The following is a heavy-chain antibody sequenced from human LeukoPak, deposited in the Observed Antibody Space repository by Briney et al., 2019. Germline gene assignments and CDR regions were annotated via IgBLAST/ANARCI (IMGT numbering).Heavy chain of an antibody. Sequence: SETLSLTCTVSGGSISSYYWSWIRQPPGKGLEWIGYIYDSGSTNYNPSLKSRVTMSVDTSKNQFSLKLSAVTAADTAVYYCARQFHGSGYVDDLWGQGTLVTVSS. CDR1: GGSISSYY. CDR2: IYDSGST. J-gene: IGHJ5*02. CDR3: ARQFHGSGYVDDL. V-gene: IGHV4-59*08. D-gene: IGHD5-12*01.